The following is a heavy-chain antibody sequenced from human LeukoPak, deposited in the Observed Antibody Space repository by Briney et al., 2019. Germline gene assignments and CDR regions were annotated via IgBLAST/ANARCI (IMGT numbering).Heavy chain of an antibody. CDR3: ARGGSGSGYLYYFDY. CDR1: GYSFSDYS. Sequence: ASVKVSCKASGYSFSDYSMHWLRQAPGQGLEWMGRINPNSGGTSYAQNFQGRVSMTRDTSISTTYMELNGLTSDDTAVYYCARGGSGSGYLYYFDYWGQGTLVSVSP. V-gene: IGHV1-2*06. J-gene: IGHJ4*02. D-gene: IGHD3-10*01. CDR2: INPNSGGT.